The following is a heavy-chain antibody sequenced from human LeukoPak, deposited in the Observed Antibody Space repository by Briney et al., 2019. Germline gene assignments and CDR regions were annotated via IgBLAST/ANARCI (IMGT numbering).Heavy chain of an antibody. V-gene: IGHV4-39*01. Sequence: SETLSLTRTVSGGSISSSSYYWGWIRQPPGKGLEWIGSIYYSGSTYYNPSLKSRVIISVDTSKNQFSLKLSSVTAADTAVYYCARHFKRTFFDYWGQGTLVTVSS. CDR2: IYYSGST. CDR1: GGSISSSSYY. J-gene: IGHJ4*02. CDR3: ARHFKRTFFDY.